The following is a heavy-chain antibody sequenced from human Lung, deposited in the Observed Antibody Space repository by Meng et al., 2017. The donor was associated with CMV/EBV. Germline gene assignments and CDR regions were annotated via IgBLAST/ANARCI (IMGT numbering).Heavy chain of an antibody. CDR1: GGSFSGYY. V-gene: IGHV4-34*01. CDR2: INHSGST. J-gene: IGHJ4*02. Sequence: QVQLQQWGAGLLKPSETLSLTFAVYGGSFSGYYWSWIRQPPGKGLEWIGEINHSGSTNYNPSLKSRVTISVDTSKNRFSLKLSSVTAADTAVYYCARPGIAAAGISKYYFDYWGQGTLVTVSS. D-gene: IGHD6-13*01. CDR3: ARPGIAAAGISKYYFDY.